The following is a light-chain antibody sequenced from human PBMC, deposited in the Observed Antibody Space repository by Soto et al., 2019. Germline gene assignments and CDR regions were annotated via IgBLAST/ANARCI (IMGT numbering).Light chain of an antibody. V-gene: IGKV2-30*01. J-gene: IGKJ1*01. CDR3: MQGTRSPPT. CDR2: RAS. CDR1: QSIVYSDGTAY. Sequence: DVVMTQSPLSLPVTLGQSASISCRSSQSIVYSDGTAYLSWFQQRPGQSPRRLIYRASNRESGVSDRVSGSGSGADFTLQISRVEADDVGIYYCMQGTRSPPTFGQGTKV.